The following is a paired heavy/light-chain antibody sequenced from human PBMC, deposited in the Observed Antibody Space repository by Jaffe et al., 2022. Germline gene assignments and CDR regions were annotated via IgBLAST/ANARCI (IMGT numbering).Light chain of an antibody. CDR2: DAS. V-gene: IGKV3-11*01. J-gene: IGKJ4*01. CDR1: QSVSSY. Sequence: EIVLTQSPATLSLSPGERATLSCRASQSVSSYLAWYQQKPGQAPRLLIYDASNRATGIPARFSGSGSGTDFTLTISSLEPEDFAVYYCQQRSNWPQLTFGGGTKVEIK. CDR3: QQRSNWPQLT.
Heavy chain of an antibody. CDR3: ARGGVLRYFDWLSGRYMDV. Sequence: QVQLQQWGAGLLKPSETLSLTCAVYGGSFSGYYWSWIRQPPGKGLEWIGEINHSGSTNYNPSLKSRVTISVDTSKNQFSLKLSSVTAADTAVYYCARGGVLRYFDWLSGRYMDVWGKGTTVTVSS. V-gene: IGHV4-34*01. J-gene: IGHJ6*03. D-gene: IGHD3-9*01. CDR1: GGSFSGYY. CDR2: INHSGST.